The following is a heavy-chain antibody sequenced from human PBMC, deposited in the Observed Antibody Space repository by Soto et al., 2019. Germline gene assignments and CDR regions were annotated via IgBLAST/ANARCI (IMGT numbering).Heavy chain of an antibody. V-gene: IGHV4-31*01. D-gene: IGHD2-8*01. Sequence: QDQLQESGPGLVKPSQTLSLTCTVSGGSISIGGFYWTWIRQHPGKGLEWISYIYYNGNTYYNPSLKRLVTISVDTSKNQFSLKLSSVTAADTAVYYCARASLGYCTNGVCQSYYGMDVWGQGPTVTVSS. J-gene: IGHJ6*02. CDR1: GGSISIGGFY. CDR3: ARASLGYCTNGVCQSYYGMDV. CDR2: IYYNGNT.